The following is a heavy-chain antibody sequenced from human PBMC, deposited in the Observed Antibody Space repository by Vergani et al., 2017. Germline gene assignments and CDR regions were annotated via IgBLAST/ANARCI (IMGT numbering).Heavy chain of an antibody. D-gene: IGHD3-9*01. Sequence: EVQLLESGGGLVQPGGSLRLSCAASGFTFSSYAMSWVRQAPGKGLEWVSAISGSGGSTYYADSVKGRFTISRDNSKNTLYLQMNSLRAEDTALYHCARVSSSDILTGFDIWGQGTMVTVSS. CDR3: ARVSSSDILTGFDI. V-gene: IGHV3-23*01. J-gene: IGHJ3*02. CDR2: ISGSGGST. CDR1: GFTFSSYA.